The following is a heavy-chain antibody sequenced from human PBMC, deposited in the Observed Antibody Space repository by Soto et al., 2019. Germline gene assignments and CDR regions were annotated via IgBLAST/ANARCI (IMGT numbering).Heavy chain of an antibody. CDR1: GFSLTTSGVG. CDR3: AHRILRTVFGLVTTSAIYFDF. CDR2: IYWDDDK. V-gene: IGHV2-5*02. Sequence: QITLNESGPTVVNPAEPLTLTCTFSGFSLTTSGVGVGWIRQSPGKAPEWLALIYWDDDKRYSASLKSRLTIRKDTSKNEVVLAMASVDPADTATYYCAHRILRTVFGLVTTSAIYFDFWGQGTPVVVSS. J-gene: IGHJ4*02. D-gene: IGHD3-3*01.